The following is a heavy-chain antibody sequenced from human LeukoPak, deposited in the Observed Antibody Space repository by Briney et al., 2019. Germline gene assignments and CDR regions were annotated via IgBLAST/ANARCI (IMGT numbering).Heavy chain of an antibody. J-gene: IGHJ5*02. CDR2: TSYTGST. CDR1: GGSISSNY. CDR3: ARGRWFGP. Sequence: SETLSLTCTVSGGSISSNYWSWIRQPPGKGLEWIGYTSYTGSTNYNPSLKSRVTISVDTSKNQFSLKLTSVTAADTAVYYCARGRWFGPWGQGTLVTVSS. V-gene: IGHV4-59*13.